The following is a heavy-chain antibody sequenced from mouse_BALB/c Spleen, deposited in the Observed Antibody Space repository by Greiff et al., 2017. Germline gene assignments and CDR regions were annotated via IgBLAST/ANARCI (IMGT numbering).Heavy chain of an antibody. CDR3: AKKEGPYDGFYYYAMDY. J-gene: IGHJ4*01. CDR1: GFSLTSYG. Sequence: QVQLQQSGPSLVQPSQSLSITCTASGFSLTSYGVHWVRQSPGKGLEWLGVIWRGGSTDYNAAFMSRLSITKDNSESQVFFKMNSLQADDTAIYYCAKKEGPYDGFYYYAMDYWGQGTSVTVSS. D-gene: IGHD2-10*01. CDR2: IWRGGST. V-gene: IGHV2-5-1*01.